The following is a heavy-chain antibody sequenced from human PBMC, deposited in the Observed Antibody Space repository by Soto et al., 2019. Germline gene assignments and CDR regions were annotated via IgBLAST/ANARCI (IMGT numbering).Heavy chain of an antibody. Sequence: QVQLVQSEAEVRKPGASVKVSCKASGYSFTTHGISWVQRAPGHGLEWMGWISAYNGDTHYVQRFQGRLTMTTDTSTSTAYMELRSLTSDDTAVYYCARDPPFSGILRGTPLMDVWGQGTTVTVSS. D-gene: IGHD4-17*01. CDR3: ARDPPFSGILRGTPLMDV. V-gene: IGHV1-18*04. J-gene: IGHJ6*02. CDR2: ISAYNGDT. CDR1: GYSFTTHG.